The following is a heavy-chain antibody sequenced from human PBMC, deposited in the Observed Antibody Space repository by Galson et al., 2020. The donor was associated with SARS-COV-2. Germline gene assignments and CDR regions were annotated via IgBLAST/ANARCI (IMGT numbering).Heavy chain of an antibody. CDR2: IWYDGSNT. D-gene: IGHD1-26*01. CDR1: GFTFSSSG. J-gene: IGHJ4*02. V-gene: IGHV3-33*01. CDR3: AREHLVDLDY. Sequence: TGGSLRLSCAASGFTFSSSGMHWVRHAPVPGLERVAIIWYDGSNTYYADSVKGRFTISRDNSKNTLYLQMNSLRAEDTAVYYCAREHLVDLDYWGQGTLVTVSS.